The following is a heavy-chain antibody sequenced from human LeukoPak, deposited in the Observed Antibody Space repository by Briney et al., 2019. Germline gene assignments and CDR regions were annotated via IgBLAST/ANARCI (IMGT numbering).Heavy chain of an antibody. CDR1: GYSISSGYY. CDR2: ISSSGSTI. CDR3: AELGITMIGGV. V-gene: IGHV3-11*04. Sequence: KPSETLSLTCTVSGYSISSGYYWGWIRQPPGKGLEWVSYISSSGSTIYYADPVKGRFTISRDNAKNSLYLQMNSLRAEDTAVYYCAELGITMIGGVWGKGTTVTISS. D-gene: IGHD3-10*02. J-gene: IGHJ6*04.